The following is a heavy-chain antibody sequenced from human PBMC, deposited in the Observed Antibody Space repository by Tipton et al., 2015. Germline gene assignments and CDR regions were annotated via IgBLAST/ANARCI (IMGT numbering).Heavy chain of an antibody. CDR1: GGSVTSSTYY. CDR2: IYYSGST. V-gene: IGHV4-39*02. CDR3: ARDSELIRDYYYYAMDV. Sequence: GLVKPSETLSLTCTVSGGSVTSSTYYWSWIRQPPGKGLEWIGSIYYSGSTYYNPSLKSRVTISVDTSKNQFSLKLSSVTAADTAVYYCARDSELIRDYYYYAMDVWGQGTTVTVSS. D-gene: IGHD1-26*01. J-gene: IGHJ6*02.